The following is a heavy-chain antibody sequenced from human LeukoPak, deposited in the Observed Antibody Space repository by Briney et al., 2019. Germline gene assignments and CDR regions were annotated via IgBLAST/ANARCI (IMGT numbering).Heavy chain of an antibody. CDR2: ISYDGSNK. CDR3: ARLNTGYSSSWYCDY. Sequence: AGRSLRLSCAASGFTFSSYAMHWVRQAPGKGLEWVAVISYDGSNKYYADSVKGRFTISRDNSKNTLYLQMNSLRAEDTAVYYCARLNTGYSSSWYCDYWGQGTLVTVSS. CDR1: GFTFSSYA. D-gene: IGHD6-13*01. J-gene: IGHJ4*02. V-gene: IGHV3-30-3*01.